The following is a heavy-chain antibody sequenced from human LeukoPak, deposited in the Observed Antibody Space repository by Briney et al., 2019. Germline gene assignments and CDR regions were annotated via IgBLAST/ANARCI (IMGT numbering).Heavy chain of an antibody. CDR3: ARDQRGAGDLDY. J-gene: IGHJ4*02. CDR1: GSTFTVNY. Sequence: ASVTLSFTASGSTFTVNYMHWVRQAPGQGMELMGWINPNSGGTNYYQKFQGRGTITRDTSISNAYMELSRLRSDDAAVYYGARDQRGAGDLDYWGQGTLVTVSS. D-gene: IGHD3-10*01. CDR2: INPNSGGT. V-gene: IGHV1-2*02.